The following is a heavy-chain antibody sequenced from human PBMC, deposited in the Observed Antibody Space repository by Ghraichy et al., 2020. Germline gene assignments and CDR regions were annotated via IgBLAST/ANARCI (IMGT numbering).Heavy chain of an antibody. J-gene: IGHJ4*02. CDR3: VRSPGGYYDF. CDR1: GFTFSSYW. CDR2: INPDGSST. V-gene: IGHV3-74*01. Sequence: GGSLRLSCAASGFTFSSYWMHWVRQGPGKGLVWVSRINPDGSSTNQLDSVKGRFTISRDNTKNTLYLQMNSLRAEDTAVYFCVRSPGGYYDFWGQGILVSVSS. D-gene: IGHD3-22*01.